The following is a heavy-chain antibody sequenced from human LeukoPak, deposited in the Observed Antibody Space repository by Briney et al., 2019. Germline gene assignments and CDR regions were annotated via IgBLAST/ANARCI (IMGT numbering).Heavy chain of an antibody. V-gene: IGHV1-18*01. CDR2: ISDYNSNG. Sequence: ASVKVSCKASGYTFSNYGINWLRQAPGQGLEWMGWISDYNSNGNYVQKFQGRFTLTADTSSSTAYMELRSLTSDDTATYYCARSGRSWYDWSDPWGQGTQVTVSA. J-gene: IGHJ5*02. CDR3: ARSGRSWYDWSDP. D-gene: IGHD6-13*01. CDR1: GYTFSNYG.